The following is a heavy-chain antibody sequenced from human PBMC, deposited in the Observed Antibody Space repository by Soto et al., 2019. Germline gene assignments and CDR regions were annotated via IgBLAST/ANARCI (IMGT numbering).Heavy chain of an antibody. D-gene: IGHD3-22*01. J-gene: IGHJ4*02. Sequence: ASVKVSCKASGYTFTSYGISWVRQAPGQGLEWMGWISAYNGNTNYAQKLQGRVTMTTDTSTSTDYMELRSLRSDDTAVYYCARDYYDRAGFDYWGQGTLVTVSS. CDR3: ARDYYDRAGFDY. CDR2: ISAYNGNT. V-gene: IGHV1-18*04. CDR1: GYTFTSYG.